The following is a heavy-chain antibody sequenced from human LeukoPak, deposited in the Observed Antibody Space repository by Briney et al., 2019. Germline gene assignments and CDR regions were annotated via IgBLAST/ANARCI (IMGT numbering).Heavy chain of an antibody. V-gene: IGHV1-8*01. Sequence: GASVKVSCKASGYTFTSYDINWVRQATGQVLEWMGWMNPNSGNTGYAQKFQGRVTMTRNTSIRSEDTAVYYCARGSDYGGNPYYYYGIDVWGQGTTVTVSS. CDR2: MNPNSGNT. CDR1: GYTFTSYD. CDR3: ARGSDYGGNPYYYYGIDV. D-gene: IGHD4-23*01. J-gene: IGHJ6*02.